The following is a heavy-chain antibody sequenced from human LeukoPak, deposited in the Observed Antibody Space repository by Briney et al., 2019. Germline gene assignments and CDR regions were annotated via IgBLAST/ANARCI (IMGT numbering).Heavy chain of an antibody. J-gene: IGHJ4*02. CDR2: IYSGGRP. CDR1: GFTFSTNY. V-gene: IGHV3-53*01. Sequence: GGSLRPSCAASGFTFSTNYMSWVRQAPGKGLEWVSVIYSGGRPYCADSVKGRFTISRDNSKNTLYLQMSSLRAEDTAVYYCARDLNYYDSSGYGHWGQGTLVTVSS. CDR3: ARDLNYYDSSGYGH. D-gene: IGHD3-22*01.